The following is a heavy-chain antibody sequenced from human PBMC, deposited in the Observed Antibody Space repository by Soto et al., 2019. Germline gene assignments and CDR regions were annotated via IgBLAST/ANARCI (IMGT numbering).Heavy chain of an antibody. D-gene: IGHD2-15*01. Sequence: GGSLRLSCLVSEFSFSSSWMHWVRQGPGKRLMWVSRMNNDGTTTQYADSAKGRFTTSRDNANNMLYLQMSSLRAEDTGLYYCVTGWSEYWGQGTLVTVSS. CDR1: EFSFSSSW. J-gene: IGHJ4*02. V-gene: IGHV3-74*01. CDR2: MNNDGTTT. CDR3: VTGWSEY.